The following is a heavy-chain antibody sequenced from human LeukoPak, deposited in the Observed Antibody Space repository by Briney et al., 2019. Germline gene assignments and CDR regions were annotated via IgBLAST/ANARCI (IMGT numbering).Heavy chain of an antibody. CDR3: ARHISSSWSFYYFDY. CDR1: GGSISSSSYS. J-gene: IGHJ4*02. CDR2: IYYSGST. Sequence: SETLSLTCTVSGGSISSSSYSWGWIRQPPGKGLEWIGSIYYSGSTYYNPSLKSRVTISVDTSKNQFSLKLSSVTAADTAVYYCARHISSSWSFYYFDYWGQGTLVTVSS. V-gene: IGHV4-39*01. D-gene: IGHD6-13*01.